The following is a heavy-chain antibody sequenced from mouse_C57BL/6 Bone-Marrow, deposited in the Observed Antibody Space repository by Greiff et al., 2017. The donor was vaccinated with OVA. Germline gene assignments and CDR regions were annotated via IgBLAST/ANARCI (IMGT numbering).Heavy chain of an antibody. D-gene: IGHD1-1*01. CDR2: IDPETGGT. CDR3: TRTDFRYGSSIAMDY. V-gene: IGHV1-15*01. Sequence: QVQLQQSGAELVRPGASVTLSCKASGYTFTDYEMHWVKQTPVHGLEWIGAIDPETGGTAYNQKFKGKAILTADKSSSTAYMELRSLTSEDSAVYYCTRTDFRYGSSIAMDYWGQGTSVTVSS. J-gene: IGHJ4*01. CDR1: GYTFTDYE.